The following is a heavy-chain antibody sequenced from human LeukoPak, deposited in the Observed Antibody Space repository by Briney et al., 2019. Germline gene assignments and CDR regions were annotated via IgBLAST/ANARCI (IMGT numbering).Heavy chain of an antibody. CDR3: ARQDYDSSGYMPSYYYYYYMDV. D-gene: IGHD3-22*01. CDR2: IYYSGST. J-gene: IGHJ6*03. V-gene: IGHV4-39*01. CDR1: GGSISSSSYY. Sequence: SETQSLTCTVSGGSISSSSYYWGWIRQPPGKGLEWIGSIYYSGSTYYNPSLKSRVTISVDTSKNQFSLKLSSVTAADTAVYYCARQDYDSSGYMPSYYYYYYMDVWGKGTTVTVSS.